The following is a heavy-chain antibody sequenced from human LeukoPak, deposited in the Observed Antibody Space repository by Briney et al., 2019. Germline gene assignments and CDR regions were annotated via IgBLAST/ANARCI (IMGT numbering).Heavy chain of an antibody. CDR3: ARLENYYYYGMDV. CDR2: IYYSVST. Sequence: PSETLSLTSTVPGGSISSDYSSWIRQPPGKGLEWIGYIYYSVSTNYNPSLKSRVTISVDTYKNQFSLKLRSVTGADAAVYYCARLENYYYYGMDVWGQGTTVTVSS. D-gene: IGHD1-1*01. J-gene: IGHJ6*02. CDR1: GGSISSDY. V-gene: IGHV4-59*08.